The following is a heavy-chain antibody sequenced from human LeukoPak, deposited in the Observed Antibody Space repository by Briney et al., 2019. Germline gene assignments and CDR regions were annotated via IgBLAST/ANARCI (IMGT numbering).Heavy chain of an antibody. CDR2: ISNGGGST. D-gene: IGHD6-6*01. J-gene: IGHJ4*02. Sequence: PGGSLRLSCAASGFTFSSYAMTWVRQAPGKGLEWVSSISNGGGSTYYADSVRGRFTISRDNSKNTVYLQMNSLRAEDTAVYYCAKVGSIAARRGGYYFDYWGQGTLVTVSS. V-gene: IGHV3-23*01. CDR1: GFTFSSYA. CDR3: AKVGSIAARRGGYYFDY.